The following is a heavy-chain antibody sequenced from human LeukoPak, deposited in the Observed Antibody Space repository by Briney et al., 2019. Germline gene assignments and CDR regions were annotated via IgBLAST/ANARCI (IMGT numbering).Heavy chain of an antibody. CDR2: IYYSGST. J-gene: IGHJ4*02. Sequence: SETLSLTCSVSAGSISRYYWSWIRQPPGKGLEWIGYIYYSGSTNYNPSLKSRVTISVDTSKNQFSLKLSSVTAADTAVYYCARVCPPYDLGFGYFDYWGQGTLVTVSS. V-gene: IGHV4-59*01. D-gene: IGHD3/OR15-3a*01. CDR1: AGSISRYY. CDR3: ARVCPPYDLGFGYFDY.